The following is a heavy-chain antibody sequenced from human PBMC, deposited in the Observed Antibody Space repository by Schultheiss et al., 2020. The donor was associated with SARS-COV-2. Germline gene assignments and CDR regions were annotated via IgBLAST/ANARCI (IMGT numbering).Heavy chain of an antibody. J-gene: IGHJ2*01. V-gene: IGHV1-69*13. CDR2: IIPIFGTA. CDR3: ARLGDDGEDYRLFWYFDL. D-gene: IGHD4-11*01. Sequence: SVKVSCKASGGTFSSYAISWVRQAPGQGLEWMGGIIPIFGTANYSQTFQGRVTITADESTSTAYMELSSLRSEDTAVYYCARLGDDGEDYRLFWYFDLWSRGTLITVSS. CDR1: GGTFSSYA.